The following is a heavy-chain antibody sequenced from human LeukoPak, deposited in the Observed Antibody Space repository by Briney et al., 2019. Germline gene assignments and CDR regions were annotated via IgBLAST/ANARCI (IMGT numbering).Heavy chain of an antibody. CDR1: GFTFSSYS. Sequence: HPGGSLRLSCAASGFTFSSYSMNWVRQAPGKGLEWVSAISGSGGSTYYADSVKGRFTISRDNSKNTLYLQMNSLRAEDTAVYYCAKDSPTYYDILTGYPDAFDIWGQGTMVTVSS. CDR3: AKDSPTYYDILTGYPDAFDI. CDR2: ISGSGGST. D-gene: IGHD3-9*01. V-gene: IGHV3-23*01. J-gene: IGHJ3*02.